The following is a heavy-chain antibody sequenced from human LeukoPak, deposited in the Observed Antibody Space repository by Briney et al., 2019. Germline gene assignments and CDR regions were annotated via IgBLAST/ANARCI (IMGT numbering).Heavy chain of an antibody. V-gene: IGHV3-30*19. J-gene: IGHJ4*02. CDR2: ISYDGSDE. D-gene: IGHD3-3*01. CDR1: GFTFSSYG. CDR3: ARDFTPEWFDIH. Sequence: GGSLRLSCAASGFTFSSYGMHWVRQAPGKGLEWVGVISYDGSDEYYTDSVKGRFTISRDNSKNTVYLQMNSLRADDTAVYYCARDFTPEWFDIHWGQGTLVTVS.